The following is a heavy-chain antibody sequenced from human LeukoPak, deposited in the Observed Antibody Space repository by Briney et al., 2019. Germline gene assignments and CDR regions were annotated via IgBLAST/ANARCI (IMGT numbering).Heavy chain of an antibody. CDR1: GFTFSSYG. Sequence: GRSLRLACAASGFTFSSYGMHWVRQAPGKGLEWVAVISYDGSNKYYADSVKGRFTISRDNSKNTLYLQMNSLRAEDTAVYYCAKDYSIVATYYYYGMFVWGQGTT. J-gene: IGHJ6*02. V-gene: IGHV3-30*18. CDR2: ISYDGSNK. CDR3: AKDYSIVATYYYYGMFV. D-gene: IGHD5-12*01.